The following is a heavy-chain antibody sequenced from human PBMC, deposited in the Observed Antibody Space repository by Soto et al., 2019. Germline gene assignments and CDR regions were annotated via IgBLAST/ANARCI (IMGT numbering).Heavy chain of an antibody. CDR1: GGSLRSHA. D-gene: IGHD6-13*01. J-gene: IGHJ5*02. V-gene: IGHV1-69*01. CDR3: ARGISSSWYLGWFDP. CDR2: IIPIFGTA. Sequence: PVEASSKASGGSLRSHAISLVRQGPGQGLEWMGGIIPIFGTANYAQKFQGRVTITADESTSTAYMELSSLRSEDTAVYYCARGISSSWYLGWFDPWGQGTLVTVSS.